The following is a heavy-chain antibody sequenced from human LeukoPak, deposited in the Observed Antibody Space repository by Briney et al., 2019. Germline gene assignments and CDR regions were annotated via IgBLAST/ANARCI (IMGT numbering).Heavy chain of an antibody. Sequence: GGSLRLSCTASGFSFRNTWMSWVRQAPGKGLEWVANIKKDETEIYYADSVKGRFTISRDNAKRSLYLQMNVLRVEDTAVYYCATLNWDDGEVSGFDHWGQGSVVTVSS. D-gene: IGHD1-26*01. V-gene: IGHV3-7*01. CDR2: IKKDETEI. CDR1: GFSFRNTW. CDR3: ATLNWDDGEVSGFDH. J-gene: IGHJ5*02.